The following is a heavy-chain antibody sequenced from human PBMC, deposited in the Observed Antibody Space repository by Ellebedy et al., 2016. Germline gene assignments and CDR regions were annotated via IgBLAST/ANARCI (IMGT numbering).Heavy chain of an antibody. D-gene: IGHD3-10*01. Sequence: GESLKISXAASGFTFSSYGMHWVRQAPGKGLEWVAVIWYDGSNKYYADSVKGRFTISRDNSKNTLYLQMNSLRAEDTAVYYCAREEYYYGSGNWFDPWGQGTLVTVSS. CDR2: IWYDGSNK. CDR3: AREEYYYGSGNWFDP. J-gene: IGHJ5*02. V-gene: IGHV3-33*01. CDR1: GFTFSSYG.